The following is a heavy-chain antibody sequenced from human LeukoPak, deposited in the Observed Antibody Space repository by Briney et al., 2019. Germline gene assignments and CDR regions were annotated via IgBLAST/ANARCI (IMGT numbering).Heavy chain of an antibody. CDR1: GYTFTSYA. V-gene: IGHV3-30-3*01. J-gene: IGHJ4*02. CDR3: ARDGRNYYDRSGYYSALAY. D-gene: IGHD3-22*01. Sequence: SCKASGYTFTSYAMHWVRQAPGRGLEYMAVISYDGGNKYYADSVKGRFTISRDNSKNTLYLQMNSLRVDDTAVYYCARDGRNYYDRSGYYSALAYWGQGTLVTVSS. CDR2: ISYDGGNK.